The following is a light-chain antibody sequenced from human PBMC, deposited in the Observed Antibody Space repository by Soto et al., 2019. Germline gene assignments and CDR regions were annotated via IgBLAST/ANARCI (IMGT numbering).Light chain of an antibody. V-gene: IGKV2-28*01. J-gene: IGKJ1*01. Sequence: DIVMTQSPVTLPVTPGEPASISCRSSQSLLNSNGYNYLDWYLQKPGQSPQLLIYLGSSXAYGVPDRFSGSGSGTYFTLTISRVEAEDFGFYYCMQALQAPLTFGQGTKADIK. CDR3: MQALQAPLT. CDR2: LGS. CDR1: QSLLNSNGYNY.